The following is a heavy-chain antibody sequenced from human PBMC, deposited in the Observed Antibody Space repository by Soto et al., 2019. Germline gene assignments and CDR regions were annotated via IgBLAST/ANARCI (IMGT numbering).Heavy chain of an antibody. D-gene: IGHD3-3*01. V-gene: IGHV3-21*02. CDR2: ISSRSSYI. Sequence: EVQLVESGGGLVKPGGSLRLSCAASGFTFSSYTMNWVRQAPGKGLEWVSSISSRSSYIYYADSVKGRFTISRDNAKISVYLQTNSLRAEDPAVYYCAIDQRYDFWSGYYRDFGMDVWGQGTTVNVSS. J-gene: IGHJ6*02. CDR1: GFTFSSYT. CDR3: AIDQRYDFWSGYYRDFGMDV.